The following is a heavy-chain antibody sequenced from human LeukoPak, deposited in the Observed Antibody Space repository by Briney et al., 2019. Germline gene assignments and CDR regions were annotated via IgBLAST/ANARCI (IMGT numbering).Heavy chain of an antibody. CDR1: GGSISDAVYW. CDR3: ARRDSGYAYFDY. V-gene: IGHV4-31*03. D-gene: IGHD5-12*01. Sequence: SETLSLTCTVSGGSISDAVYWWSWIRQHPGKGLEWIGYIYYSGSAHYNPSLKSRVTISVDTSKNQFSLKLSSVTAADTAVYYCARRDSGYAYFDYWGQGTLATVSS. CDR2: IYYSGSA. J-gene: IGHJ4*02.